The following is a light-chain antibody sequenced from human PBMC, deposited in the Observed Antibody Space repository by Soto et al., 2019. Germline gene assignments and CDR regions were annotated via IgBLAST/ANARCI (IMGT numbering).Light chain of an antibody. CDR3: QQYNSYPWT. J-gene: IGKJ1*01. V-gene: IGKV1-5*01. CDR2: DAS. Sequence: DIQMTQSPATLSASVGDRVTITCRDCQSLSGWLAWYQQKPGKAPKLLIYDASSLESGVPSRFSGSGSGTEFALTISSLQPDVFATYYCQQYNSYPWTFGQGTKVEIK. CDR1: QSLSGW.